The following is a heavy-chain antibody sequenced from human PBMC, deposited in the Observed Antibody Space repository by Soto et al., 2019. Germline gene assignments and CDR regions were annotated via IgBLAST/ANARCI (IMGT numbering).Heavy chain of an antibody. CDR1: GGSISSSSYY. CDR3: ASQLGRGCHYYGMDV. CDR2: IYYSGST. J-gene: IGHJ6*02. Sequence: SETLSLTCTVSGGSISSSSYYWGWIRQPPGKGLEWIGSIYYSGSTYYNPSLKSRVTISVDTSKNQFSLKLSSVTAADTAVYYCASQLGRGCHYYGMDVWGQGTSVTVSS. D-gene: IGHD3-10*01. V-gene: IGHV4-39*01.